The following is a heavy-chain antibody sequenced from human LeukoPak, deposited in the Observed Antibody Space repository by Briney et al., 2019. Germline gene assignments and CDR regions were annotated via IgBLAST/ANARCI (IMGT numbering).Heavy chain of an antibody. V-gene: IGHV1-8*01. CDR3: ARGSGSGGYPIDS. CDR2: MNPNSGDT. D-gene: IGHD6-19*01. CDR1: GYTFTSYD. Sequence: ASVKVSCKASGYTFTSYDINWVRQATGQGLEWMGWMNPNSGDTAYAQKFQGRVTMTMNTSIITAYMELSSLRSEDTAIYYCARGSGSGGYPIDSWGQGTLVTVS. J-gene: IGHJ4*02.